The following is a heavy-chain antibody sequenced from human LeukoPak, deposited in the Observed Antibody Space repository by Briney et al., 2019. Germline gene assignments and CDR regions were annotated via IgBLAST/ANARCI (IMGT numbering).Heavy chain of an antibody. D-gene: IGHD6-19*01. Sequence: GASVKVSCKASGYTFTSYDINWVRQATGQGLEWMGGIIPIFGTANYAQKFQGRVTITADKSTSTAYMELSSLRSEDTAVYYCARRGIAVADYYFDYWGQGTLVTVSS. CDR1: GYTFTSYD. CDR2: IIPIFGTA. V-gene: IGHV1-69*06. J-gene: IGHJ4*02. CDR3: ARRGIAVADYYFDY.